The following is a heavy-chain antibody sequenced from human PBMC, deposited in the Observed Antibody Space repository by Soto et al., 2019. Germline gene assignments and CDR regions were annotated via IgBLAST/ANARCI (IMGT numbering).Heavy chain of an antibody. V-gene: IGHV1-69*06. D-gene: IGHD6-13*01. Sequence: SVKVSCKASGGAFSSYAISWVRQAPGQGLEWMGGIIPIFGTANYAQKFQGRVTITADKSTSTAYMELSSLRSEDTAVYYCARDLKQLVPSIGYYGMDVWGQGTTVTVSS. J-gene: IGHJ6*02. CDR1: GGAFSSYA. CDR2: IIPIFGTA. CDR3: ARDLKQLVPSIGYYGMDV.